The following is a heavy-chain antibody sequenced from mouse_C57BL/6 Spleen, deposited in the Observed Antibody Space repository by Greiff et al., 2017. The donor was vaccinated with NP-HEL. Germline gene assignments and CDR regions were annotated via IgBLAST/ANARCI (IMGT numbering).Heavy chain of an antibody. J-gene: IGHJ2*01. CDR3: ARHYSNHGAYFDY. D-gene: IGHD2-5*01. CDR2: INPSSGYT. Sequence: QVQLKQSGAELAKPGASVKLSCKASGYTFTSYWMHWVKQRPGQGLEWIGYINPSSGYTKYNQKFKDKATLTADKSSSTAYMQLSSLTYEDSAVYYCARHYSNHGAYFDYWGQGTTLTVSS. V-gene: IGHV1-7*01. CDR1: GYTFTSYW.